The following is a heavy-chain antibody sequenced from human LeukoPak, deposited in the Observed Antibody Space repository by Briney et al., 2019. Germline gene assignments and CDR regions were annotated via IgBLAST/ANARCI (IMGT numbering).Heavy chain of an antibody. V-gene: IGHV3-23*01. CDR1: GSTFSSYA. D-gene: IGHD3-10*01. Sequence: GGSLRLSCAASGSTFSSYAMSWVRQASGKGLEWVSAISGSGGSTYYADSVKGRFTISRDNSKNTLYLQMNSLRAEDTAVYYCARTYYYGSGSWNYFDYWGQGTLVTVSS. J-gene: IGHJ4*02. CDR2: ISGSGGST. CDR3: ARTYYYGSGSWNYFDY.